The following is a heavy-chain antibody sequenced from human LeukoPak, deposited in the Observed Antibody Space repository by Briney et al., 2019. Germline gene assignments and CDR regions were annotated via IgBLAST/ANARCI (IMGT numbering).Heavy chain of an antibody. CDR3: ARITDRTIFGEIMHGFDI. CDR2: IYYNGRT. CDR1: GESLSGYY. Sequence: SETLSLTCAVYGESLSGYYWGWIRQPPGKGLEWIGNIYYNGRTYYSPSLKSRGTISVDTSNNQFSLKLSSVTAADTAVYYCARITDRTIFGEIMHGFDIWGQGTPVTVSS. V-gene: IGHV4-34*01. D-gene: IGHD3-3*01. J-gene: IGHJ3*02.